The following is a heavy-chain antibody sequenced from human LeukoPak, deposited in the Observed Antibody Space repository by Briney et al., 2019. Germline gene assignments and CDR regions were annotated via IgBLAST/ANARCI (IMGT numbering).Heavy chain of an antibody. CDR3: ARPDDSSGYYSHDAFDI. D-gene: IGHD3-22*01. CDR1: GGSISSSSYY. CDR2: IYYSGIT. V-gene: IGHV4-39*01. J-gene: IGHJ3*02. Sequence: SETLSLTCTVSGGSISSSSYYWGWIRQPPGKGLEWNGSIYYSGITYYNPSLKSRVTISVDTSKNQFSLKLSSVTAADTAVYYCARPDDSSGYYSHDAFDIWGQGTMVTVSS.